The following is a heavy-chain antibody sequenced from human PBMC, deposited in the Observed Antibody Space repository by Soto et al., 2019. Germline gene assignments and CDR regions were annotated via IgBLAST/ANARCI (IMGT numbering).Heavy chain of an antibody. V-gene: IGHV4-59*08. CDR3: ARQCRGVTCHWFVP. Sequence: PSETLSLTCTVSGGSISSYYWSWIRQPPGKGLEWIGYIYYSGSTYYNPSLKSRVTISVDTSKNQFSLKLSSVTAADTAVYYCARQCRGVTCHWFVPWGQGTLVTVSS. D-gene: IGHD2-15*01. J-gene: IGHJ5*02. CDR1: GGSISSYY. CDR2: IYYSGST.